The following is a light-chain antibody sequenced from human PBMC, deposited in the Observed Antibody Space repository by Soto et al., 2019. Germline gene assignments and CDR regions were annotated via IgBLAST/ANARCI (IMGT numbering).Light chain of an antibody. CDR3: SSYTTTSTLEVL. V-gene: IGLV2-14*03. J-gene: IGLJ2*01. CDR1: SSDVGGYNY. CDR2: DVS. Sequence: QSALTQPASVSGSPGQSITNSCTGTSSDVGGYNYVSWYQHHPGKAPKLMIYDVSNRPSGVSNRFSGSKSGNTASLTISGLQAEDEAEYYCSSYTTTSTLEVLFGGGTKLTVL.